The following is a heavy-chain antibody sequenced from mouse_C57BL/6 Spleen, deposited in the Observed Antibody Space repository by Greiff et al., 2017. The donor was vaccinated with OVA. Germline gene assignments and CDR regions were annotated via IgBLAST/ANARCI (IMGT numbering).Heavy chain of an antibody. CDR2: INPNYGTT. V-gene: IGHV1-39*01. CDR3: ARRDYYSNYGYFDY. CDR1: GYSFTDYN. D-gene: IGHD2-5*01. J-gene: IGHJ2*01. Sequence: EVKLMESGPELVKPGASVKISCKASGYSFTDYNMNWVKQSNGKSLEWIGVINPNYGTTSYNQKFKGKATLTVDQSSSTAYMQLNSLTSEDSAVYYCARRDYYSNYGYFDYWGQGTTLTVSS.